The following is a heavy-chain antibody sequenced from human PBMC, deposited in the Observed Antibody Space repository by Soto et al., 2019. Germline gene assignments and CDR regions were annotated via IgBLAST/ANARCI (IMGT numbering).Heavy chain of an antibody. CDR1: GYSFTSYG. Sequence: GASVKVSCKASGYSFTSYGMHWVRQAPGQRLEWMGWINSGNGNTQYSQKFQGRATITRDTSASTAYMELSSLRSEDTAVYFCARASYGSGTSYYQYWGQCTLVTVSS. CDR3: ARASYGSGTSYYQY. D-gene: IGHD3-10*01. CDR2: INSGNGNT. J-gene: IGHJ1*01. V-gene: IGHV1-3*01.